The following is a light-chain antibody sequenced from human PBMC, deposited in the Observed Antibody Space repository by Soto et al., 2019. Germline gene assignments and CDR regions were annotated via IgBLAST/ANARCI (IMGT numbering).Light chain of an antibody. V-gene: IGKV3-20*01. J-gene: IGKJ4*01. CDR3: QQYGSSPLT. Sequence: EIVMTQSPATLSVSPGERATLSCRASQSVSSNLAWYQQKPGQAPRLLIYGASSRATGIPDRFSGSGSGTDFTLTISRLEPEDFAVYYCQQYGSSPLTCGGGTKGDIK. CDR1: QSVSSN. CDR2: GAS.